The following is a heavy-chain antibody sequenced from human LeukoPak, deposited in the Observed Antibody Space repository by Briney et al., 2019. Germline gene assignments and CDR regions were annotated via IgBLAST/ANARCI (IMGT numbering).Heavy chain of an antibody. CDR1: GGSFSGYY. J-gene: IGHJ4*02. CDR3: ASSGWYRGY. D-gene: IGHD6-19*01. V-gene: IGHV4-34*01. CDR2: INHSGST. Sequence: SETLSLTCAVYGGSFSGYYWSWIRQPPGKGLEWIGEINHSGSTTYNPSLNSRVTISVDTSKNQFSLKLSSVTAADTAVYYCASSGWYRGYWGQGTLVTVSS.